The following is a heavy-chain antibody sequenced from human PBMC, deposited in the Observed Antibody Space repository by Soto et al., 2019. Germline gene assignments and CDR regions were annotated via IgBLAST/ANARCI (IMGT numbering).Heavy chain of an antibody. CDR2: ISYDGSNK. J-gene: IGHJ4*02. Sequence: GSLRLSCAASGFTFSSYAMHWVRQAPGKGLEWVAVISYDGSNKYYADSVKGRFTISRDNSKNTLYLQMNSLRAEDTAVYYCARDSDCSGGSCDVGNFDYWGQGTLVTVSS. CDR1: GFTFSSYA. D-gene: IGHD2-15*01. V-gene: IGHV3-30-3*01. CDR3: ARDSDCSGGSCDVGNFDY.